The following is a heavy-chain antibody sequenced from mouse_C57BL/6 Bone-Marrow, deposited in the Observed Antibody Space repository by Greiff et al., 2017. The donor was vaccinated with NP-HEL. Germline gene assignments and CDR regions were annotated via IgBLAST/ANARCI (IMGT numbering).Heavy chain of an antibody. J-gene: IGHJ2*01. CDR1: GFTFSSYA. D-gene: IGHD1-1*01. V-gene: IGHV5-4*03. CDR3: ASLYYYGSSYVRDY. Sequence: DVKLVESGGGLVKPGGSLKLSCAASGFTFSSYAMSWVRQTPEKRLEWVATISDGGSYTYYPDNVKGRFTISRDNAKNNLYLQMSHLKSEDTAMYYCASLYYYGSSYVRDYWGQGTTLTVSS. CDR2: ISDGGSYT.